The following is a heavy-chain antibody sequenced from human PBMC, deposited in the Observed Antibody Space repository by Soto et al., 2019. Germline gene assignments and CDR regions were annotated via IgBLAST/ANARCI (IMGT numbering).Heavy chain of an antibody. V-gene: IGHV1-8*01. CDR2: MNPNSGNT. CDR3: ARGLYRQPPIYYYMDV. Sequence: ASVKVSCKASGYTFTSYDINWVRQATGQGLEWMGWMNPNSGNTGYAQKFQGRVTMTRNTSISTAYMELSSLRSEDTAVYYCARGLYRQPPIYYYMDVWGKGTTVTVSS. D-gene: IGHD1-26*01. J-gene: IGHJ6*03. CDR1: GYTFTSYD.